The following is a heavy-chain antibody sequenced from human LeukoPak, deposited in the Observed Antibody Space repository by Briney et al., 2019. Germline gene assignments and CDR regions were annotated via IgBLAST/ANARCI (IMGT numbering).Heavy chain of an antibody. Sequence: PGGSLRLSCAASGFTFSSYSMNWVRQAPGKGLEWVSSISSSSSYIYYADSVKGRFTISRDNAKNSLYLQMNSLRAEDTAVYYCAREAVDGEPLDWFDPWGQGTLVTVSS. CDR2: ISSSSSYI. D-gene: IGHD6-19*01. J-gene: IGHJ5*02. CDR3: AREAVDGEPLDWFDP. V-gene: IGHV3-21*01. CDR1: GFTFSSYS.